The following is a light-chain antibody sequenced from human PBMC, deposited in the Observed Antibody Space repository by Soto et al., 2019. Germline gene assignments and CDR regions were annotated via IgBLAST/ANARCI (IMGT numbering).Light chain of an antibody. CDR2: DAS. Sequence: KPSPDSLALSLCESSTINCKASQSVLYSSNNKNYLAWYQQRPGKAPNLLIFDASTLESGVPSRFSGSGSGTTFTLTISSLQSDDFATYYCLQYNGYYRTFGQGTKVDI. CDR1: QSVLYSSNNKNY. CDR3: LQYNGYYRT. V-gene: IGKV4-1*01. J-gene: IGKJ1*01.